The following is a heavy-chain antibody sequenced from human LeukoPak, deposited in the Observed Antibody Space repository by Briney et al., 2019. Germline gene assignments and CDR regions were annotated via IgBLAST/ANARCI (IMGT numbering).Heavy chain of an antibody. V-gene: IGHV3-23*01. Sequence: GGSLRLSCAASGFTFSSYAMSWVRQAPGKGLEWVSVISGSGGSTYYADSVKGRFTISRDNSKNTLYLQMNSLRAEDTAVYYCAKHLVDGYSYFDYWGQGTLVTVSS. CDR3: AKHLVDGYSYFDY. CDR2: ISGSGGST. D-gene: IGHD5-24*01. CDR1: GFTFSSYA. J-gene: IGHJ4*02.